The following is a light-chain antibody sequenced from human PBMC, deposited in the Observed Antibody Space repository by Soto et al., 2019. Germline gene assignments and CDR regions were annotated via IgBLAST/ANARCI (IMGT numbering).Light chain of an antibody. CDR3: CSYAGSYTWV. J-gene: IGLJ1*01. CDR2: DVS. Sequence: QSALTQPRSVSGSPGQSVTISCTGTSSDVGGYNFVSWYHQHPGKAPKLMIYDVSKRPSGVPDRFSGSKSGNTASLTISGLQVGDEADYYCCSYAGSYTWVFGTGTKLTVL. V-gene: IGLV2-11*01. CDR1: SSDVGGYNF.